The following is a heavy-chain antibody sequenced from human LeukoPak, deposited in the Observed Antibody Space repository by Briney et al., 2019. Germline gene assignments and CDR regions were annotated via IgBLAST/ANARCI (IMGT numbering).Heavy chain of an antibody. CDR2: IDWDDDE. V-gene: IGHV2-70*11. CDR1: GFSLSTRGMC. J-gene: IGHJ5*02. D-gene: IGHD4-23*01. CDR3: ARSTGGSHWFDP. Sequence: ASGPTLVNPTQTLTLTCTFSGFSLSTRGMCVSWIRQPPGKALEWLSRIDWDDDEYYSTSLKTRLTISKDTSKNQVVLTMTNMDPVDTATYYCARSTGGSHWFDPWGQGTLVTVSS.